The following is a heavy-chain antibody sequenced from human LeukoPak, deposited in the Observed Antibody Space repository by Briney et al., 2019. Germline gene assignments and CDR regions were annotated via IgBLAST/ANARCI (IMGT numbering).Heavy chain of an antibody. Sequence: SETLSLTCTVSGVSIRSNYWSWVRQPPGKGLEWIGYIYSSGSTNYNPSFKSGVTISVDTSKNQFSLKLSSVTAADTAVYYCATLKGWPTYYFDLWGQGTLVTVSS. CDR2: IYSSGST. CDR1: GVSIRSNY. V-gene: IGHV4-4*09. D-gene: IGHD2/OR15-2a*01. J-gene: IGHJ5*02. CDR3: ATLKGWPTYYFDL.